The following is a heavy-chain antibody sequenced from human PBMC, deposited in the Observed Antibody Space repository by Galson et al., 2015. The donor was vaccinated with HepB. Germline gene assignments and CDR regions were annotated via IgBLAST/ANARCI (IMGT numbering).Heavy chain of an antibody. J-gene: IGHJ3*01. CDR3: ARDQRLGELWLKSDAFDV. D-gene: IGHD3-16*01. Sequence: CAISGDSVSSHRAAWTWIRQSPSRGLEWLGRTYYRSKWYYDYAVSVKSRMTVNPDTSKNQFSLQVNSVTPEDTAVYYCARDQRLGELWLKSDAFDVWGQGTVVTVSS. CDR1: GDSVSSHRAA. CDR2: TYYRSKWYY. V-gene: IGHV6-1*01.